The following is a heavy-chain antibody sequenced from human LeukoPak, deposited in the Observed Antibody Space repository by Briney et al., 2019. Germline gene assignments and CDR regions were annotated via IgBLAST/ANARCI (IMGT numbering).Heavy chain of an antibody. CDR2: INHSGST. Sequence: SETLSLTCAVYGGSFSGYYWSWIRQPPGKGLEWIGEINHSGSTNYNPSLKSRVTISVDTSKNQFSLKLSSVTAAHTAVYYCARERLREFDYWGQGTLVTVSS. CDR1: GGSFSGYY. V-gene: IGHV4-34*01. D-gene: IGHD4-17*01. CDR3: ARERLREFDY. J-gene: IGHJ4*02.